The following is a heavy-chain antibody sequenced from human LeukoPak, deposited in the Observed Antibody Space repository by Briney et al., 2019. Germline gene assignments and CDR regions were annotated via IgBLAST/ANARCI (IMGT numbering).Heavy chain of an antibody. CDR2: ISRSGGNT. J-gene: IGHJ5*02. CDR1: GFTFSGYA. CDR3: AKAGANWFDP. V-gene: IGHV3-23*01. D-gene: IGHD3-10*01. Sequence: PGGSLRLSCAASGFTFSGYAMSWVRQAPGKGLQWVSTISRSGGNTYYADSVKGRFTISRDNSKNTLYVQMNSLRAEDTAIYYCAKAGANWFDPWGQGTLVTVSS.